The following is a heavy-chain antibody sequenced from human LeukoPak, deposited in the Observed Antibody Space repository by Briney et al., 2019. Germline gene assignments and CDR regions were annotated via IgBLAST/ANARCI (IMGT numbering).Heavy chain of an antibody. V-gene: IGHV3-23*01. Sequence: GGSLRLSCAASGFTFSSYAMSWVRQAPGKGLEWVAFIRGSGGSTYYADSVKGRFTISRDNSKNTLYLQMNSLRAEDTAVNYCSRLYSSGWRGYFDYWGQGTLVTVAS. CDR1: GFTFSSYA. D-gene: IGHD6-19*01. CDR2: IRGSGGST. CDR3: SRLYSSGWRGYFDY. J-gene: IGHJ4*02.